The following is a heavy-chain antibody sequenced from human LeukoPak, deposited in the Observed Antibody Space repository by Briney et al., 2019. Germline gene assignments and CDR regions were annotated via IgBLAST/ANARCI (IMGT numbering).Heavy chain of an antibody. CDR3: ARPSTMVRGVLWYFDY. V-gene: IGHV5-51*01. J-gene: IGHJ4*02. CDR2: TYPGDSDT. CDR1: GYSFTSYW. Sequence: GESLKISCKGSGYSFTSYWIGWVRQMPGKGLEWMGITYPGDSDTRYSPSFQGQVTISADKSISTAYLQWSSLKASDTAMYYCARPSTMVRGVLWYFDYWGQGTLVTVSS. D-gene: IGHD3-10*01.